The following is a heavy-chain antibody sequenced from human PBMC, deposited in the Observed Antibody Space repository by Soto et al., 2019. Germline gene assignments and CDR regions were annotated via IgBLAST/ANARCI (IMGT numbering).Heavy chain of an antibody. CDR3: ARVKATLYRHSYFDY. CDR2: IFYTGST. Sequence: ASETLSVRYSVAEGTSDGLDCCWSWIRQPPGKGLEWIGSIFYTGSTYYRRSLKSRASMSXXTSKNLFSLRLRSLTAADTAVYFCARVKATLYRHSYFDYWGHGTPVTVS. D-gene: IGHD5-12*01. V-gene: IGHV4-30-4*01. J-gene: IGHJ4*01. CDR1: EGTSDGLDCC.